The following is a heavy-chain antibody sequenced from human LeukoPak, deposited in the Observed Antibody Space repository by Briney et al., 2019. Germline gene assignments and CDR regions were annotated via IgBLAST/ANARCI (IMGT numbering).Heavy chain of an antibody. CDR1: GDRVSSNSAA. J-gene: IGHJ4*02. Sequence: SQTLSLTCAISGDRVSSNSAAWHWIRQSPSRGLEWLGRTYYKSKWYNDYAMAVKSRISINPDTSSNQFSLQLNSVTPEDTAVYYCARAFLDILTGYFPLDYWGQGTLVTVSS. V-gene: IGHV6-1*01. D-gene: IGHD3-9*01. CDR2: TYYKSKWYN. CDR3: ARAFLDILTGYFPLDY.